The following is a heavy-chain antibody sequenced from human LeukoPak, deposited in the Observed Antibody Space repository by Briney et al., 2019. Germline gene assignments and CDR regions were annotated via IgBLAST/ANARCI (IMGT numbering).Heavy chain of an antibody. D-gene: IGHD6-19*01. Sequence: AAVKVSCKTSGYTFTGYYMHWVRQAPGQGLEWMGWINPYSGGTKYAQKFQGRVTMTRDTSISTVYMDLSRLTSDDTAIYYCARVFGRVAAFDYWGQGTLVTVSS. J-gene: IGHJ4*02. CDR2: INPYSGGT. CDR1: GYTFTGYY. V-gene: IGHV1-2*02. CDR3: ARVFGRVAAFDY.